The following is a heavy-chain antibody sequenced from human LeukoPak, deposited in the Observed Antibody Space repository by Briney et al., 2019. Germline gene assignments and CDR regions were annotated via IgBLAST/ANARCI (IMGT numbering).Heavy chain of an antibody. CDR1: GYTFTSYD. J-gene: IGHJ3*02. Sequence: GASVKVSCKXSGYTFTSYDINWVRQATGQGLEWMGWMNPNSGNTGYAQKFQGRVTITRNTSISTAYMELSSLRSEDTAVYYCARGVGYCSSTSCYDAFDIWGQGTMVTVSS. V-gene: IGHV1-8*03. D-gene: IGHD2-2*01. CDR3: ARGVGYCSSTSCYDAFDI. CDR2: MNPNSGNT.